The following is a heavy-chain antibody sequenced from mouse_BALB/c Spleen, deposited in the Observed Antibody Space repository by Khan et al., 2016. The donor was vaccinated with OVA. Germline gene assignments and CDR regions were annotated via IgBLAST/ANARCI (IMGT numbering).Heavy chain of an antibody. Sequence: VQLQQSGAELVRPGASVKLSCKALGYTFTDYEIHWVKQTPVHGLEWIGALHPGSGGTAYNQKFKGKATLTAAKSYSTADMELSSLTSEFSAVYYCTRCPFPYYVYGFAYWGQGTLVTVSA. D-gene: IGHD1-2*01. J-gene: IGHJ3*01. CDR2: LHPGSGGT. V-gene: IGHV1-15*01. CDR3: TRCPFPYYVYGFAY. CDR1: GYTFTDYE.